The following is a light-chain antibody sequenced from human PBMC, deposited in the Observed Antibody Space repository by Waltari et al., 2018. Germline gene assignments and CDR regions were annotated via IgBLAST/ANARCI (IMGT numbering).Light chain of an antibody. V-gene: IGLV1-44*01. CDR1: ASNIGVNL. Sequence: QSVLTQPPSASGTPGQRVTISCSGSASNIGVNLVNWYQQLTGKAPKLLIYRSCLRPSGVPDRFSWFKSGTSASLAISGLQSEDEADYFCASWDDSMNGHWVFGGGTKVTVL. J-gene: IGLJ3*02. CDR3: ASWDDSMNGHWV. CDR2: RSC.